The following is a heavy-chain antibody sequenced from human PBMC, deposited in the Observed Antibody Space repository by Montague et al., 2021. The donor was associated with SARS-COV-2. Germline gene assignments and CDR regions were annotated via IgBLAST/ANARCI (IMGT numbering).Heavy chain of an antibody. CDR3: AGAVSVRRAVNWFDP. CDR1: GGSMSDQY. V-gene: IGHV4-59*11. J-gene: IGHJ5*02. Sequence: SETLSLTCTVAGGSMSDQYWAWIRQPPGKGLEWLAYIYYSGGINSNASLKSRVSMSVDTSKNQFSLKLTSVTAADTAVYYCAGAVSVRRAVNWFDPWGQGTLVTVSS. CDR2: IYYSGGI. D-gene: IGHD3-10*01.